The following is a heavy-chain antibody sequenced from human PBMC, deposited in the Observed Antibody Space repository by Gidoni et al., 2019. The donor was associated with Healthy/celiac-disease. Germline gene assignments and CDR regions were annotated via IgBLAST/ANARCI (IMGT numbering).Heavy chain of an antibody. Sequence: QLQLPESGPGLWKPSETLSITCPGSGGSISRYYWRWIRQPPGQEQEWVGYIYYSGSTNYNPSLMSRVTISVESSKSLSSLKLSSVTAADTAVYYCASAQASYYDFWSGYLRVPWFDPWGQGTLVTVSS. CDR3: ASAQASYYDFWSGYLRVPWFDP. D-gene: IGHD3-3*01. CDR2: IYYSGST. V-gene: IGHV4-59*01. CDR1: GGSISRYY. J-gene: IGHJ5*02.